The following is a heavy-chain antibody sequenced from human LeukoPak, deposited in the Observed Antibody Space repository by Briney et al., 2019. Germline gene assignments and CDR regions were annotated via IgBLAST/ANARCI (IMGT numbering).Heavy chain of an antibody. V-gene: IGHV4-61*01. CDR3: ARGLGYCSGGSCYYYYGMDV. Sequence: SETLSLTCTVSGGSVSSGSYYWSWIRQPPGEGLEWIGYIYYSGSTNYNPSLKSRVTISVDTSKNQFSLKLSSVTAADTAVYYCARGLGYCSGGSCYYYYGMDVWGKGTTVTVSS. J-gene: IGHJ6*04. CDR1: GGSVSSGSYY. CDR2: IYYSGST. D-gene: IGHD2-15*01.